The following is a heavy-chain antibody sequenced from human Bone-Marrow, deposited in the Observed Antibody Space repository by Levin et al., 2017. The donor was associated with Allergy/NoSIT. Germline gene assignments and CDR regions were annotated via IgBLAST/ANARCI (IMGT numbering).Heavy chain of an antibody. CDR2: ISYDGSNK. D-gene: IGHD2-15*01. V-gene: IGHV3-30-3*01. CDR3: ARAPSLVVVAAMLSINRLVVSIFDI. J-gene: IGHJ3*02. Sequence: GESLKISCAASGFTFSSYAMHWVRQAPGKGLEWVAVISYDGSNKYYADSVKGRFTISRDNSKNTLYLQMNSLRAEDTAVYYCARAPSLVVVAAMLSINRLVVSIFDIWGQGTMVTVSS. CDR1: GFTFSSYA.